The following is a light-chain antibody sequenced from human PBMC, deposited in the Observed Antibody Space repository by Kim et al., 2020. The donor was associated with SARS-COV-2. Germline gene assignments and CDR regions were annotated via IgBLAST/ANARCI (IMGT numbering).Light chain of an antibody. Sequence: ASVGDRVANTCRASQDIRNDLGWYQQNPGRAPKRLIYGASSLQSGVPSRFSGSGSGTEFTLTISSVQPEDFATYCCLQHSTYPITFGQGTRLESK. CDR1: QDIRND. J-gene: IGKJ5*01. CDR2: GAS. V-gene: IGKV1-17*01. CDR3: LQHSTYPIT.